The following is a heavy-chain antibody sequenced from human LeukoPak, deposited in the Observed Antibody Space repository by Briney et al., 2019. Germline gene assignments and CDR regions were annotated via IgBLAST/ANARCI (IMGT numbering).Heavy chain of an antibody. CDR1: GFTFSSYA. Sequence: PGGSLRLSCAASGFTFSSYAMSWVRQAPGKGLEWVSSISDSGGSTYYADSVKGRFTISRDNSKNTLYLQVNSLRAEDTAVYYCAPKRSGSYPFDYWGQGTLVTVSS. CDR2: ISDSGGST. D-gene: IGHD1-26*01. J-gene: IGHJ4*02. CDR3: APKRSGSYPFDY. V-gene: IGHV3-23*01.